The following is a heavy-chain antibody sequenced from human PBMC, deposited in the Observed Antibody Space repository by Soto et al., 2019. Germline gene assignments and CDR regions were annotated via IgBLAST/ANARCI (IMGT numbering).Heavy chain of an antibody. V-gene: IGHV3-74*01. Sequence: EVQLVESGGGLVQPGGSLRLSCAASGFAFRSYWMHWVRQVPGKGLVWVSRITNDETTTNYADSVKGRFTISRDNAENTLYLQMNSLRVGDTAVYYYVSGVVGGVIVNWGQGTLVTVSS. CDR2: ITNDETTT. CDR1: GFAFRSYW. J-gene: IGHJ4*02. CDR3: VSGVVGGVIVN. D-gene: IGHD3-16*02.